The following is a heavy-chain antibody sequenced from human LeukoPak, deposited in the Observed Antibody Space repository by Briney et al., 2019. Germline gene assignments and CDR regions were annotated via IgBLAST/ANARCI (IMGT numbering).Heavy chain of an antibody. CDR1: GGSFSGYY. CDR2: INHSGST. Sequence: SETLSLTCAVYGGSFSGYYWSWIRQPPGKGLEWIGEINHSGSTNYNPSLKSRVTISEDTSKNQFSLKLSSVTAADTAVYYCARGQALVEATVTTTWYFDLWGRGTLVTVSS. J-gene: IGHJ2*01. D-gene: IGHD4-11*01. V-gene: IGHV4-34*01. CDR3: ARGQALVEATVTTTWYFDL.